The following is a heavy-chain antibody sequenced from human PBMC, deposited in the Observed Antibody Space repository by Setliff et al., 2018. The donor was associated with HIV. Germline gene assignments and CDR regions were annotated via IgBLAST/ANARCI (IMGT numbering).Heavy chain of an antibody. CDR2: ISAYNGHT. J-gene: IGHJ6*02. CDR3: ARLGSGWSDSYYYAMDA. Sequence: ASVKVSCKASGYTFTTFGISWVRQAPGQGLEWMGWISAYNGHTNYAQKFQGRVTMTTDTSTSTAYMELRSLRSDDTAVYYCARLGSGWSDSYYYAMDAWGQGTTVTVSS. CDR1: GYTFTTFG. D-gene: IGHD6-19*01. V-gene: IGHV1-18*01.